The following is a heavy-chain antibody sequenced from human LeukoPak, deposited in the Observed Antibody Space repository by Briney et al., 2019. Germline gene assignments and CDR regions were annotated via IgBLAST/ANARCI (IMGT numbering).Heavy chain of an antibody. J-gene: IGHJ4*02. D-gene: IGHD3-22*01. CDR2: IYYSGST. Sequence: SETLSLTCTVSGGSISSYYWNWIRQPPGKGLEWIGYIYYSGSTNYNPSLKSRVTISVDTSKNQFSLKLSYVTAADTAVYYCARRDGSGYYGYYFDYWGQGTLVTVSS. CDR1: GGSISSYY. CDR3: ARRDGSGYYGYYFDY. V-gene: IGHV4-59*01.